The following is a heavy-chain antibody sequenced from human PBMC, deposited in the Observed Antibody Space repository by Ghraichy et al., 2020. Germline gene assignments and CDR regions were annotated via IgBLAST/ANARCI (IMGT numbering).Heavy chain of an antibody. J-gene: IGHJ6*02. D-gene: IGHD3-22*01. Sequence: LSLTCAASGFTFSMYLMSWVRQAPGKGLEWVANIRQDGSENYYVDSVKGRFTISRDNAKNSLYLQMNSLRAEDTAVYYCAREKAASSGYYFYYYGMDVCGQGTTVTVSS. CDR1: GFTFSMYL. CDR2: IRQDGSEN. V-gene: IGHV3-7*01. CDR3: AREKAASSGYYFYYYGMDV.